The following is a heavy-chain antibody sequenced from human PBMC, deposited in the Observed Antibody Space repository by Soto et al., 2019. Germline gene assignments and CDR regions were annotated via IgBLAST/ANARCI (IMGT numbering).Heavy chain of an antibody. V-gene: IGHV3-23*01. CDR3: AKDMVYANSVWDPFDI. J-gene: IGHJ3*02. Sequence: GGSLRLSCAASGFTFRNFAMTWVRQAPGKRLEWVSTIGSVGGDTYYADSVKGRFTIYRDDSKNTLGLQMNSLRAEDTAIYFCAKDMVYANSVWDPFDIWGQGTMVTVSS. CDR2: IGSVGGDT. CDR1: GFTFRNFA. D-gene: IGHD2-8*01.